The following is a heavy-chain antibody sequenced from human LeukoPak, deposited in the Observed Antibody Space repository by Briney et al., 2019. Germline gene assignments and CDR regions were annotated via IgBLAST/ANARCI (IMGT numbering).Heavy chain of an antibody. V-gene: IGHV7-4-1*02. CDR3: ARVMIRGLNVVAY. CDR1: GYTFTSYA. CDR2: INTNTGNP. D-gene: IGHD3-10*01. J-gene: IGHJ4*02. Sequence: GASVKVSCKASGYTFTSYAMNWVRQAPGQGLEWMGWINTNTGNPTYAQGFTGRFVFSLDTSVSTAYLQISSLKPDDTAVYYCARVMIRGLNVVAYWGQGTLVTVSS.